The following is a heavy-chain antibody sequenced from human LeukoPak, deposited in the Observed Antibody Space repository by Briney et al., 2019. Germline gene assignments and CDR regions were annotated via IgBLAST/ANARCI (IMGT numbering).Heavy chain of an antibody. CDR2: ISYDGSNK. D-gene: IGHD3-22*01. CDR1: GFTLSSYA. CDR3: AKDITMIVVGTLDY. J-gene: IGHJ4*02. V-gene: IGHV3-30*18. Sequence: GGSLRLSCAASGFTLSSYAMHWVRQAPGKGLEWVAVISYDGSNKYYADSVKGRFTISRDNSKNTLYLQMNSLRAEDTAVYYCAKDITMIVVGTLDYWGQGTLVTVSS.